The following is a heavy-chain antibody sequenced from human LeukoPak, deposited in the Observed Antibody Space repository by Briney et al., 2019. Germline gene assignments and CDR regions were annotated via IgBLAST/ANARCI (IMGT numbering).Heavy chain of an antibody. CDR3: ARDIAVAGKNYYGMDV. CDR2: ISGSGGST. D-gene: IGHD6-19*01. Sequence: GGSLRLSCAASGFTFSSYAMSWVRQAPGKGLEWVSAISGSGGSTYYADSVKGRFTISRDNSKNTLYLQMNSLRAEDTAVYYCARDIAVAGKNYYGMDVWGQGTTVTVSS. J-gene: IGHJ6*02. V-gene: IGHV3-23*01. CDR1: GFTFSSYA.